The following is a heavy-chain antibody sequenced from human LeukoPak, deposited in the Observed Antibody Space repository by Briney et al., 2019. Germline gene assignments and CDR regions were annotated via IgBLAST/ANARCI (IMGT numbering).Heavy chain of an antibody. Sequence: GGSLRLSCTASGFTFRTYWMHWVRQAPGKGLVWVSRINTDGSSTTYAASVKGRFTISRDNAKNTLYLQMNSLRAEDTAVYYCTRDYSSCPDYWGQGTLVTVSS. V-gene: IGHV3-74*01. CDR1: GFTFRTYW. CDR2: INTDGSST. CDR3: TRDYSSCPDY. D-gene: IGHD6-13*01. J-gene: IGHJ4*02.